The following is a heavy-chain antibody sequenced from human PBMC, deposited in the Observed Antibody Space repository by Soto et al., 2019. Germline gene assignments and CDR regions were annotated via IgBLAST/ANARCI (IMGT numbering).Heavy chain of an antibody. J-gene: IGHJ4*02. CDR2: IYYSGST. Sequence: PSETLSLTCTVSGGSISSYYWSWIRQPPGKGLEWIGYIYYSGSTNYNPSLKSRVTISVDTSKNQFSLKLSSVTAADTAVYYCARTIWGTPGVDYWGQGTLVTVSS. CDR1: GGSISSYY. CDR3: ARTIWGTPGVDY. D-gene: IGHD3-16*01. V-gene: IGHV4-59*01.